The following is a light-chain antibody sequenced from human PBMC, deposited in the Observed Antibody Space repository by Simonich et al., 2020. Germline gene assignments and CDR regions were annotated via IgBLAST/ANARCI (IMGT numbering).Light chain of an antibody. CDR3: QQYYSTPIT. V-gene: IGKV1-NL1*01. CDR2: AAS. Sequence: DIQMTQSPSSLSASVGDRVTITCQASQDISNYLNWYQQKPGKAPKLLLYAASRLESGVPSRFSGSGSGTDYTLTISSLQAEDVAVYYCQQYYSTPITFGQGTRLEIK. J-gene: IGKJ5*01. CDR1: QDISNY.